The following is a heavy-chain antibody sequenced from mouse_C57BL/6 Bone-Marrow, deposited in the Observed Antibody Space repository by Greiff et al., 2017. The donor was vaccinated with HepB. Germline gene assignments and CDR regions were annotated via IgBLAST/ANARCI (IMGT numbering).Heavy chain of an antibody. CDR3: ARQSTTVPIYYAMDY. J-gene: IGHJ4*01. CDR1: GFTFSDYY. Sequence: DVMLVESGGGLVQPGGSLKLSCAASGFTFSDYYMYWVRQTPEKRLEWVAYISNGGGSTYYPDTVKGRFTISRDNAKNTLYLQMSRLKSEDTAMYYCARQSTTVPIYYAMDYWGQGTSVTVSS. CDR2: ISNGGGST. D-gene: IGHD1-1*01. V-gene: IGHV5-12*01.